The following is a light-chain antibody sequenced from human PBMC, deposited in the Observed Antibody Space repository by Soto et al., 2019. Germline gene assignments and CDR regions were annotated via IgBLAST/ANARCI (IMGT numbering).Light chain of an antibody. J-gene: IGKJ5*01. CDR3: QQRNSYPIT. Sequence: DIPLPQSPSFLSASVGDGITISCRASQGISSYLAWYQQKPGKAPKLLIHTASTLQSGVPSRFSGSGAGAVFTLTISSLQPEDFATYYCQQRNSYPITFGQGTRLEIK. CDR2: TAS. CDR1: QGISSY. V-gene: IGKV1-9*01.